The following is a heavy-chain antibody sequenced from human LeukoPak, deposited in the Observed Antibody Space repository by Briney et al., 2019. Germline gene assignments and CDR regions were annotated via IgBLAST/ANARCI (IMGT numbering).Heavy chain of an antibody. Sequence: SETLSLTCAVYGGPFSGYYWSWIRQPPGKGLEWIGEINHSGSTNYNPSLKSRVTISVDTSKNQFSLKLSSVTAADTAVYYCARVRSVTMIVVVILGYYFDYWGQGTLVTVSS. V-gene: IGHV4-34*01. CDR1: GGPFSGYY. CDR2: INHSGST. D-gene: IGHD3-22*01. CDR3: ARVRSVTMIVVVILGYYFDY. J-gene: IGHJ4*02.